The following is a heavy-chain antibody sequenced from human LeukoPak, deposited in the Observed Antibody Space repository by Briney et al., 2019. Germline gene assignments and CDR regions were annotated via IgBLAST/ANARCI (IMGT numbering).Heavy chain of an antibody. D-gene: IGHD6-19*01. J-gene: IGHJ4*02. Sequence: ASVKVSCKASGYTLTANYMHWLRQAPGQGLEWMGWISPNSGGTNYAQKFQGRVTMTGDTSISTAYLELSSLRSDDTAVYFCARDSGQWLANVGDWGQGALVTVSS. V-gene: IGHV1-2*02. CDR2: ISPNSGGT. CDR1: GYTLTANY. CDR3: ARDSGQWLANVGD.